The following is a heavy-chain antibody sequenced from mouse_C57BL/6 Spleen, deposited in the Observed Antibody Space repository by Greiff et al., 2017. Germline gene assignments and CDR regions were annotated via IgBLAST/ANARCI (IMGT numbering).Heavy chain of an antibody. J-gene: IGHJ2*01. CDR2: IYPGDGDT. Sequence: VQLQQSGPELVKPGASVKISCKASGYAFSSSWMNWVKQRPGKGLEWIGRIYPGDGDTNYNGKFKGKATLTADKSSSTAYMQLSSLTSEDSAVYFCARNYYGSSHYFDYGGQGTTLTVSS. CDR3: ARNYYGSSHYFDY. V-gene: IGHV1-82*01. D-gene: IGHD1-1*01. CDR1: GYAFSSSW.